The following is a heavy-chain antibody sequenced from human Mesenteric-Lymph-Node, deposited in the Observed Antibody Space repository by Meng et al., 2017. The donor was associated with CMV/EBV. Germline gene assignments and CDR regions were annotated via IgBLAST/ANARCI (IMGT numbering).Heavy chain of an antibody. CDR2: IYYSGST. D-gene: IGHD3-10*01. CDR1: GGSISSYY. CDR3: ARISRVRGRIDY. J-gene: IGHJ4*02. V-gene: IGHV4-59*12. Sequence: SETLSLTCTVSGGSISSYYWSWIRQPPGKGLEWIGYIYYSGSTNYNPSLKSRVTISVDTSKNQFSLKLSSVTAADTAVYYCARISRVRGRIDYWGQGTLVTVSS.